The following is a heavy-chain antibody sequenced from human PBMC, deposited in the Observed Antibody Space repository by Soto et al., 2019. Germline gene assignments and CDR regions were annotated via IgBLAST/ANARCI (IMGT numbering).Heavy chain of an antibody. CDR1: GYSFTSYW. D-gene: IGHD2-15*01. CDR2: IYPGDSDT. Sequence: GESLKISCKGSGYSFTSYWIGWVRQMPGKGLEWRGIIYPGDSDTRYSPSFQGQVTISADKSLNTAYLQWSSLKAADTVMHYGARHGSGGAFDIWGQGTMVTVSS. V-gene: IGHV5-51*01. CDR3: ARHGSGGAFDI. J-gene: IGHJ3*02.